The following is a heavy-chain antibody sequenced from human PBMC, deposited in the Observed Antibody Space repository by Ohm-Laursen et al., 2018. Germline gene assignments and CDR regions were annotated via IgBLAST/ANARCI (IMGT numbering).Heavy chain of an antibody. J-gene: IGHJ6*02. CDR2: IIPIFGTA. CDR3: ARASSGYYPYYYYGMDV. Sequence: GASVKVSCKASGGTFSSYAISWVRQAPGQGLEWMGGIIPIFGTANYAQKFQGRVTITADKSTSTAYMELSSLRSEDTAVYYCARASSGYYPYYYYGMDVWGQGTTVTVSS. V-gene: IGHV1-69*06. CDR1: GGTFSSYA. D-gene: IGHD3-22*01.